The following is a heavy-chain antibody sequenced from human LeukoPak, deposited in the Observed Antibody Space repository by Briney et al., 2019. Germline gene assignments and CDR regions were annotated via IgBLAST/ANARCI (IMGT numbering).Heavy chain of an antibody. CDR3: VRTPPNWGFDY. J-gene: IGHJ4*02. Sequence: ASVKVSCKASGYTSTTHDINWVRQATGQGLEWLGWMSPNSGDTGYAQKFQGRVTMTSDSSISTAYMELSSLRSEDTAIYYCVRTPPNWGFDYWGQGTLVTVSS. V-gene: IGHV1-8*01. CDR2: MSPNSGDT. CDR1: GYTSTTHD. D-gene: IGHD7-27*01.